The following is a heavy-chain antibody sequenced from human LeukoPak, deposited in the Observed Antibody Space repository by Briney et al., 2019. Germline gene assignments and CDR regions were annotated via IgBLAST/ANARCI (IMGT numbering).Heavy chain of an antibody. CDR2: ISAYNGNT. CDR1: GYTFTSYG. CDR3: ARERYDYVWGSYRYPHAFDI. V-gene: IGHV1-18*01. D-gene: IGHD3-16*02. Sequence: ASVKVSCKASGYTFTSYGISWVRQAPGQGLEWMGWISAYNGNTNYAQKLQGRVTMTTDTSTSTAYMELRSLRSDDTAVYYCARERYDYVWGSYRYPHAFDIWGQGTMVTVSS. J-gene: IGHJ3*02.